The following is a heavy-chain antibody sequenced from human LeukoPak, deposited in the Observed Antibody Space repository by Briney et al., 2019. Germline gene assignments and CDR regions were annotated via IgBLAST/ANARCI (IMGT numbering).Heavy chain of an antibody. Sequence: GGSLRLSCAASGFTFSNAWMSWVRQAPGKGLEWGGRIKSKTDGGTTDYAAPVKGRFTISRDDSKNTLYLQMNSLKTEDTAVYYCTWDVVVAARSFDYWGQGTLVTVSS. J-gene: IGHJ4*02. CDR2: IKSKTDGGTT. CDR3: TWDVVVAARSFDY. V-gene: IGHV3-15*01. CDR1: GFTFSNAW. D-gene: IGHD2-15*01.